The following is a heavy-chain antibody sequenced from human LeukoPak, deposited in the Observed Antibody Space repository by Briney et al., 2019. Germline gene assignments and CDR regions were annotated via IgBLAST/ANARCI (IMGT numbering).Heavy chain of an antibody. D-gene: IGHD4-23*01. V-gene: IGHV4-34*01. CDR3: ARCPNGGNSGYFDY. CDR2: ISHRGST. CDR1: GGSFNNYY. J-gene: IGHJ4*02. Sequence: SETLSLTCAVSGGSFNNYYWSWIRQPPGKGLEWIGEISHRGSTNYNPSLKSRVTISVDTSKKQFSLNLTSVTAADTAVYYCARCPNGGNSGYFDYWGQGNLVTVSS.